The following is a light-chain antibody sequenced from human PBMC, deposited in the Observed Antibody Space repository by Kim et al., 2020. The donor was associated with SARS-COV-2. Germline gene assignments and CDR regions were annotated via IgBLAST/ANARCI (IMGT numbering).Light chain of an antibody. CDR3: QSFDISLSGFVI. CDR2: DNN. J-gene: IGLJ2*01. CDR1: NSNIGAGFD. Sequence: QSVLTQPPSVSGAPGQRVTISCTGSNSNIGAGFDVHWYQQVPGTAPKLLISDNNNRPSGVPDRISTSKSDTSVSLAISGLQPDDEADYYCQSFDISLSGFVIFGGGTQLTVL. V-gene: IGLV1-40*01.